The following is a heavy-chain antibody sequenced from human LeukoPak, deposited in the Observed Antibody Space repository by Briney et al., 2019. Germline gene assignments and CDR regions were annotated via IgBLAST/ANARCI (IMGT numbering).Heavy chain of an antibody. CDR1: GFTFSTYY. J-gene: IGHJ3*02. Sequence: GGSLRLSCAASGFTFSTYYMHWVRQAPGKGLMWVSRIVNDGSTTTYAGSVKGRFTISRDNAKNTLFLQMNSLRVEDTAVYYCARESSDYGDYDAFDIWGRGTMVTVSS. V-gene: IGHV3-74*01. CDR2: IVNDGSTT. CDR3: ARESSDYGDYDAFDI. D-gene: IGHD4-17*01.